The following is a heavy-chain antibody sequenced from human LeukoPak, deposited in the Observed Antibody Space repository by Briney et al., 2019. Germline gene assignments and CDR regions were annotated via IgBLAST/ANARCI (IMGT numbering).Heavy chain of an antibody. Sequence: SETLSLTCTVSGGSISSGSYYWSWIRQPAGKGLEWIGRIYTSGSTNYTPSLKSRVTIPVDTSKNQFSLKLSSVTAADTAVYYCARGGGTMIVVASYYMDVWGKGTTVTVSS. V-gene: IGHV4-61*02. J-gene: IGHJ6*03. CDR2: IYTSGST. D-gene: IGHD3-22*01. CDR1: GGSISSGSYY. CDR3: ARGGGTMIVVASYYMDV.